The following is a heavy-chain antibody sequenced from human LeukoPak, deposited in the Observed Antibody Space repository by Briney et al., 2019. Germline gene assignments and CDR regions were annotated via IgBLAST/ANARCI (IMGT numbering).Heavy chain of an antibody. Sequence: PGGSLRLSCAASGFTFNYAWMNWVCQAPGKGLEWVGRIKSKTDGGTTDYAAPVKGRFTISRDDSKNTLYLQMNSLKTEDTAVYYCTSSGYDVAEFDYWGQGTLVTVSS. CDR3: TSSGYDVAEFDY. CDR1: GFTFNYAW. CDR2: IKSKTDGGTT. D-gene: IGHD5-12*01. V-gene: IGHV3-15*07. J-gene: IGHJ4*02.